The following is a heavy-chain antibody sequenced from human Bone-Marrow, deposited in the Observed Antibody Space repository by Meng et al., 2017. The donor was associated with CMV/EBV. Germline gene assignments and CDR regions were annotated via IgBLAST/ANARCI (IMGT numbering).Heavy chain of an antibody. Sequence: TFSSYSMNWVRQAPGKVLEWVSSISSSSSYIYYADSVKGRFTISRDNAKNSLYLQMNSLRAEDTAVYYCARDPNVLLWFGEYGNIDYWGQGTLVTVSS. CDR2: ISSSSSYI. CDR1: TFSSYS. D-gene: IGHD3-10*01. V-gene: IGHV3-21*01. CDR3: ARDPNVLLWFGEYGNIDY. J-gene: IGHJ4*02.